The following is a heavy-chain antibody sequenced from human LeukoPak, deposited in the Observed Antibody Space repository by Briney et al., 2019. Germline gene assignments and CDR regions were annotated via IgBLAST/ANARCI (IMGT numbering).Heavy chain of an antibody. V-gene: IGHV1-2*06. Sequence: ASVKVSCKAFGYTFTGYYMHWVRQAPGQGLEWMGRFDPNNGGTSYAQKFQGRVTITRDTSVSTDYMELSSLRSDDTAVYYCARRYCSSTSCQKRPDWFDPWGQGTLVTVSS. CDR2: FDPNNGGT. CDR1: GYTFTGYY. D-gene: IGHD2-2*01. CDR3: ARRYCSSTSCQKRPDWFDP. J-gene: IGHJ5*02.